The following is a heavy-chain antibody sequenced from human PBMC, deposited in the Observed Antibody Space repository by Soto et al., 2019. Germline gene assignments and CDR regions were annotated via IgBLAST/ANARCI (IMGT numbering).Heavy chain of an antibody. CDR2: ISSSGTYI. CDR3: ARDLVATTPQGDAFDM. Sequence: EVQLVESGGGLVKPGGSLRLSCAASGFTFSSYSMTWVRQAPGKGLEWVSSISSSGTYIYYSDSLKGRFTISRDNAKNSLYLQMNSLRAEDTAVYYCARDLVATTPQGDAFDMWGQRTMVTVSS. V-gene: IGHV3-21*01. J-gene: IGHJ3*02. D-gene: IGHD5-12*01. CDR1: GFTFSSYS.